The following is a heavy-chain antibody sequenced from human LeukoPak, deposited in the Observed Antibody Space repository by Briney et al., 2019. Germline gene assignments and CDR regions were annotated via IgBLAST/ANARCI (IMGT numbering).Heavy chain of an antibody. J-gene: IGHJ6*01. CDR3: AKMKGHPLPKYYMDV. V-gene: IGHV3-23*01. CDR2: ISGSGDNT. Sequence: PAESLRLSCAASGFTFSGFAMSWVRRPPGKGLELVSGISGSGDNTLYADSVKGRFTISRGNSKNTLYLEMNSLRAEDTAIYYCAKMKGHPLPKYYMDVWGQGTTVTVSS. CDR1: GFTFSGFA. D-gene: IGHD1-26*01.